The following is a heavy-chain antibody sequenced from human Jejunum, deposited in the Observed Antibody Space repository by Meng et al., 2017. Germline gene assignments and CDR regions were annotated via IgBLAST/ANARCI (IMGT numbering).Heavy chain of an antibody. V-gene: IGHV1-3*01. CDR1: GYTFTSCA. D-gene: IGHD6-19*01. J-gene: IGHJ4*02. Sequence: QVQLGQAGAGGKKPGVSGEVSCKASGYTFTSCAMQWVRQAPGQRLEWMGWINAGNGNTKYSQKFQGRVTFTRDTSASTAYMELSSLESEDTAVYYCATLNIAVAGYWGQGTLVTVSS. CDR3: ATLNIAVAGY. CDR2: INAGNGNT.